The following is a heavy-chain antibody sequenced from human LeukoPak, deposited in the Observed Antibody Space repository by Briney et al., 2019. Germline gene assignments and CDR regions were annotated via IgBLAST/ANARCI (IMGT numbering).Heavy chain of an antibody. D-gene: IGHD1-26*01. CDR1: GGTFSSHA. CDR3: ARSGWELLVTDY. V-gene: IGHV1-69*13. CDR2: IIPIFGTA. Sequence: ASVKVSCKASGGTFSSHAISWVRQAPGQGLEWMGGIIPIFGTANYAQKFQGRVTITADESTSTAYMELSSLRSEDTAVYYCARSGWELLVTDYWGQGTLVTVSS. J-gene: IGHJ4*02.